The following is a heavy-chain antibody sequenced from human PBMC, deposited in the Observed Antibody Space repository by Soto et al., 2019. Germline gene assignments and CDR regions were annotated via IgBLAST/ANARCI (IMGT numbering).Heavy chain of an antibody. D-gene: IGHD2-21*01. CDR3: AREAMVFQPRYYYYGMDV. CDR1: GGSISSSSYY. Sequence: PSETLSLTCTVSGGSISSSSYYWGWIRQPPGKGLEWIGSIYYSGSTYYNPSLKSRVTISVDTSKNQFSLKLSSVTAADTAVYYCAREAMVFQPRYYYYGMDVWGQGTTVS. CDR2: IYYSGST. J-gene: IGHJ6*02. V-gene: IGHV4-39*02.